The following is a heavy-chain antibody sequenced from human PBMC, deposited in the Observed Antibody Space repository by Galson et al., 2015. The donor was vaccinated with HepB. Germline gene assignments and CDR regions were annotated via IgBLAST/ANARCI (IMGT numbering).Heavy chain of an antibody. V-gene: IGHV1-18*01. Sequence: SVNGACKAPGYTFNDYGSNWVQQAPLQGPVCTGWTGADNGDTNYAQNFQGRVPMTTDTPTSTAYMELRSLRPDDAAVYYCERHPRIAVAALDHWGQGTLVTVPS. CDR2: TGADNGDT. J-gene: IGHJ4*02. D-gene: IGHD6-19*01. CDR1: GYTFNDYG. CDR3: ERHPRIAVAALDH.